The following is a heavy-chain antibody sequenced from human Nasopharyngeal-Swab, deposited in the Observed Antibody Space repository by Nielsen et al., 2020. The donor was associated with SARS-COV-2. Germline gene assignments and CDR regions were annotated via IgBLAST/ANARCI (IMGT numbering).Heavy chain of an antibody. CDR1: GFTFNNYN. CDR3: ARIAGRGSIYYYYMDV. J-gene: IGHJ6*03. CDR2: ISSSSSYI. V-gene: IGHV3-21*01. Sequence: GGSLRLSCAASGFTFNNYNFNWVRQAPGKGLEWVSSISSSSSYIYYADSVKGRFTISKDSAKNSLYLQMKSLRAEDTAVYFCARIAGRGSIYYYYMDVWGTGTTVTVSS. D-gene: IGHD1-26*01.